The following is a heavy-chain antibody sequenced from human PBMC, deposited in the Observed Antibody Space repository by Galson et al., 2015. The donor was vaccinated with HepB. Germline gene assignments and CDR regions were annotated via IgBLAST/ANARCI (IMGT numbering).Heavy chain of an antibody. Sequence: PALVKPTQTLTLTCTFSGFPLSTSGVGVGWIRQPPGKALEWLALIYWDDDKSYSPSLKSRLTITKDTSKNQVVLTMTKMDPVETATYYCAHFIAAAGIIGCWFDPWGQGTLLTVSS. J-gene: IGHJ5*02. CDR2: IYWDDDK. V-gene: IGHV2-5*02. CDR3: AHFIAAAGIIGCWFDP. D-gene: IGHD6-13*01. CDR1: GFPLSTSGVG.